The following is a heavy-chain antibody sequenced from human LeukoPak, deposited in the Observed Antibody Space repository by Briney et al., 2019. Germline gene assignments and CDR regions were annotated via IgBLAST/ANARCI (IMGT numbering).Heavy chain of an antibody. V-gene: IGHV4-34*01. CDR2: INHSEGT. CDR1: GGYFSGYY. J-gene: IGHJ4*02. Sequence: SETLSLTCAVYGGYFSGYYWSWIRQPPGKGLEWIGEINHSEGTNYNPSLKSRVTISVDTSKNQFSLQLSSVTAADTAVYYCARHPSGGNPLEWWGQGTLVTVSS. CDR3: ARHPSGGNPLEW. D-gene: IGHD4-23*01.